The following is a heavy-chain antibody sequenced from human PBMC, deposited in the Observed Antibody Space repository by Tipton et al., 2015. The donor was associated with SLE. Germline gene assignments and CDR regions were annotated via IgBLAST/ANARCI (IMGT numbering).Heavy chain of an antibody. CDR1: GGSISSYY. CDR3: ARGGSLGSHFDY. Sequence: TLSLTCTVAGGSISSYYWSWIRQPAGKGLEWIGRIYTSESTNYNPSLKSRVTMSVDTSKNQFSLKLSSVTAADTAVYYCARGGSLGSHFDYWGQGTLVTVSS. CDR2: IYTSEST. V-gene: IGHV4-4*07. D-gene: IGHD1-26*01. J-gene: IGHJ4*02.